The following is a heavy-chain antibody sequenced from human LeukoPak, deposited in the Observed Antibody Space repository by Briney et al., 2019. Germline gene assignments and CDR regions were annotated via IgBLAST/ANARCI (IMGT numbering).Heavy chain of an antibody. CDR1: GFTFSSYW. J-gene: IGHJ5*02. D-gene: IGHD2-15*01. CDR3: ARGYCSGGSCYRWFDP. V-gene: IGHV3-74*01. CDR2: INSDGSST. Sequence: LTGGSLRLSCAASGFTFSSYWLHWVRQAPGKGLVWVSRINSDGSSTSYADSVKGRFTISRDNAKNTLYLQMNSLRAEDTAVYYCARGYCSGGSCYRWFDPWGQGTLVTVSS.